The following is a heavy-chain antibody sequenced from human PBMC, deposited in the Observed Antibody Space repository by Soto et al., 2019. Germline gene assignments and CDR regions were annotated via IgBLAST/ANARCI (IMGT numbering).Heavy chain of an antibody. CDR1: GGSISSGCYS. CDR3: ARGIEGMDFGASWFSTQRKYYYYAMDV. J-gene: IGHJ6*02. D-gene: IGHD6-13*01. V-gene: IGHV4-39*07. Sequence: SETLSLTCTVSGGSISSGCYSWSWIRQPPGKGLEWIGETIHSGSTYYNPSLKSRVTISVDMSKNQVSLKVSSVTAADTAVYYCARGIEGMDFGASWFSTQRKYYYYAMDVWGQGTTVTVSS. CDR2: TIHSGST.